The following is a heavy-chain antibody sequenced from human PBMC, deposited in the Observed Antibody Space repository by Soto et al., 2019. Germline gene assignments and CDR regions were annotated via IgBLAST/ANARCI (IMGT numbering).Heavy chain of an antibody. V-gene: IGHV1-8*01. Sequence: QVQLVQSGAEVKKPGASVKVSCKASGYTFTSYDINWVRQATGQGLEWMGWMNPNRGNTGYAQKFQGRVTMTRNTSISTAYMERSSLRSEDTAVYYCAKVRNDYGDYSAFDIWGQGTMVTVSS. CDR1: GYTFTSYD. D-gene: IGHD4-17*01. CDR2: MNPNRGNT. CDR3: AKVRNDYGDYSAFDI. J-gene: IGHJ3*02.